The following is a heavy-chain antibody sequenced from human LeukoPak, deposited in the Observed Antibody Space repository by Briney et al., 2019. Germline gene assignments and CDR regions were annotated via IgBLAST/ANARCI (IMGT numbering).Heavy chain of an antibody. J-gene: IGHJ5*02. Sequence: GASVKVSCKASGFTFTSSAMQWVRQARGQRLEWIGWIVVGSGNTNYAQKFQERVTITRDMSTSTAYMELSSLRSEDTAVYYCAAIPRGDYGDYGVDPWGQGTLVTVSS. V-gene: IGHV1-58*02. CDR3: AAIPRGDYGDYGVDP. CDR1: GFTFTSSA. D-gene: IGHD4-17*01. CDR2: IVVGSGNT.